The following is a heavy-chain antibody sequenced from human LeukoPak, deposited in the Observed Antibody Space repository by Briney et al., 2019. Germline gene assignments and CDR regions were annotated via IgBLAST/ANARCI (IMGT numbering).Heavy chain of an antibody. V-gene: IGHV4-59*01. D-gene: IGHD6-6*01. CDR1: GGSISSYY. CDR2: IYYSGST. Sequence: PSETLSLTCTVSGGSISSYYWSWIRQPPGKGLEWIGYIYYSGSTNYNPSLKSRVTISVDTSKNQFSLKLSSVTAADTAVYYCARVLFHGQLVGIDYWGQGTLVTVSS. CDR3: ARVLFHGQLVGIDY. J-gene: IGHJ4*02.